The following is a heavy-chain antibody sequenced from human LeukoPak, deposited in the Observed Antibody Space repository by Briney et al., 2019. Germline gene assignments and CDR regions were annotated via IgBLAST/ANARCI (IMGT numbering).Heavy chain of an antibody. Sequence: ASVKVSCKASGGTFSSYAISWVRQAPGQGLEWMGWINPNSGGTNYAQKFQGWVTMTRDTSISTAYMELSRLRSDDTAVYYCARVAEGAVAGTAAFDIWGQGTMVTVSS. CDR3: ARVAEGAVAGTAAFDI. J-gene: IGHJ3*02. V-gene: IGHV1-2*04. CDR2: INPNSGGT. D-gene: IGHD6-19*01. CDR1: GGTFSSYA.